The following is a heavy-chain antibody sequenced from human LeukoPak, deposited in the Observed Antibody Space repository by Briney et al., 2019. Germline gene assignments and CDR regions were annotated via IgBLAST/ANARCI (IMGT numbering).Heavy chain of an antibody. CDR1: GGSISSYY. V-gene: IGHV4-4*07. D-gene: IGHD3-22*01. CDR3: ARDGDYDSHRTDAFDI. CDR2: IYTSGST. J-gene: IGHJ3*02. Sequence: SETLSLTCTVSGGSISSYYWSWIRQPAGKGLEWIGRIYTSGSTNYSPSLKSRVTISVDKSKNQFSLKLSSVTAADTAVYYCARDGDYDSHRTDAFDIWGQGTMVTVSS.